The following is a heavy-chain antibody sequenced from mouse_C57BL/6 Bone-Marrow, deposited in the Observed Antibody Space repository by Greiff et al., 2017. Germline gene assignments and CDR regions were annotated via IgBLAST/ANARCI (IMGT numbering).Heavy chain of an antibody. J-gene: IGHJ4*01. CDR3: ARGYDYDYAMDY. Sequence: EVKLVESGPELVKPGASVKISCKASGYSFNDYNMNWVKKSNGKSLEWIGVINPNYGTTSYNQKFKGKATLTVDQSSSTAYMQLNRLISEDSAVYYCARGYDYDYAMDYWGQATSVTVSS. CDR1: GYSFNDYN. V-gene: IGHV1-39*01. CDR2: INPNYGTT. D-gene: IGHD2-4*01.